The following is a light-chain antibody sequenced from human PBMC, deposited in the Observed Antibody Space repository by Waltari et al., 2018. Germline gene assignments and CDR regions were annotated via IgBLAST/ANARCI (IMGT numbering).Light chain of an antibody. CDR3: QQYDRWPLT. CDR2: GAS. J-gene: IGKJ4*01. V-gene: IGKV3-15*01. Sequence: EIVMTQSPATLSVSPGDTAPLSCRASHSISSHLAWYQQKPGQAPRLLIYGASTWATGIPARFGGSGSGTEFTLTISSLQSEDFAVYYCQQYDRWPLTFGGGTKVEIK. CDR1: HSISSH.